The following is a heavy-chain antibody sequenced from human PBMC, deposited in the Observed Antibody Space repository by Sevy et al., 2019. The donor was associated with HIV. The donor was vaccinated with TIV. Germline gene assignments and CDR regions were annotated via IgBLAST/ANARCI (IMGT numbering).Heavy chain of an antibody. D-gene: IGHD3-16*01. CDR2: IKQDGSEK. V-gene: IGHV3-7*01. Sequence: GGSLRLSCAASGFTFSSYWMNWIRQAPGKGLEWVANIKQDGSEKYYVDSVKGRFTISRDNAKNSLYLEMYTLRAEDTAVYYCATSGGETWGQGTLVTVSS. J-gene: IGHJ5*02. CDR1: GFTFSSYW. CDR3: ATSGGET.